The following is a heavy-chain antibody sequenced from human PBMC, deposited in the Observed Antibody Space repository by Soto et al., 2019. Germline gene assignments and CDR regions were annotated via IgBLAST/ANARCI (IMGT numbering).Heavy chain of an antibody. CDR2: ISSSSSTI. CDR1: GFTFSSYR. V-gene: IGHV3-48*01. CDR3: ARDRSYYDMLTGEYYYYYGMDV. Sequence: EVQLVESGGGLVQPGGSLRLSCAASGFTFSSYRMNWVRQAPGRGLEWVSYISSSSSTINYADSVKGRFTISRDNAKNSLYLQMNSRRAEDTAEYYCARDRSYYDMLTGEYYYYYGMDVWGQGTTVTVSS. D-gene: IGHD3-9*01. J-gene: IGHJ6*02.